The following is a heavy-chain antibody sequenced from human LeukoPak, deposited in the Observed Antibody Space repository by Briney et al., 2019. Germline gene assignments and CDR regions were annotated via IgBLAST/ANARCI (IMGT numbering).Heavy chain of an antibody. J-gene: IGHJ4*02. V-gene: IGHV3-23*01. CDR2: ISGSGGNT. CDR3: AKGGSSSPRSTFDY. CDR1: GFTFSSNV. D-gene: IGHD6-13*01. Sequence: GGSLRLSCAASGFTFSSNVMSWVRQAPGKGLEWVSAISGSGGNTFYADSVKGRFTISRDNAKNTVYLQMNSLRAEDTAVYYCAKGGSSSPRSTFDYWGQGTLLTVSS.